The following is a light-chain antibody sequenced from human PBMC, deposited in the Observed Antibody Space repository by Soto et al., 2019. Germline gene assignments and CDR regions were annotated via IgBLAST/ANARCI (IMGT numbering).Light chain of an antibody. Sequence: EIVLTQSPGTLSLSPGERATLSCRASQCVSSSFLAWYQQKPGQAPRLLIYGASNRATGIPDRFSGSGSGKDFTLTISRLEPEDFAVYYCQQYVTSPWAFGQGTKVAIE. CDR2: GAS. V-gene: IGKV3-20*01. CDR3: QQYVTSPWA. J-gene: IGKJ1*01. CDR1: QCVSSSF.